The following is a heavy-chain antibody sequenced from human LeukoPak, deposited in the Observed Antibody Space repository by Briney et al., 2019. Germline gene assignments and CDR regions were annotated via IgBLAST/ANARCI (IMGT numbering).Heavy chain of an antibody. Sequence: SETLSLACTVSGTSISSSSYYWGWIRQPPGKGLEWIASIYYSGSAYYNPSLKSRVTKSVDTSKNQFSLKLSSVTAADTAVYYCVSGEPDYSSGWSGYWGQGTLVTVSS. V-gene: IGHV4-39*01. D-gene: IGHD6-19*01. CDR2: IYYSGSA. J-gene: IGHJ4*02. CDR3: VSGEPDYSSGWSGY. CDR1: GTSISSSSYY.